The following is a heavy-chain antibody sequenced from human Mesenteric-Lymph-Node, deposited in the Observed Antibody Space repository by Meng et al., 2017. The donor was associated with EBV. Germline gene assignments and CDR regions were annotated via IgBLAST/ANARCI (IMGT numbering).Heavy chain of an antibody. Sequence: EVHLVESGGXLVKPGGXLVLPCVASSFTFMSYSMSWVRQAPGKGLEWVSSISSSSRSIYYSDSVKGRFTISRDNTENSLYLQMNSLRAEDTAVYYCARDLVTGTLDDWGQGTLVTVSS. D-gene: IGHD4-23*01. J-gene: IGHJ4*02. CDR3: ARDLVTGTLDD. CDR2: ISSSSRSI. CDR1: SFTFMSYS. V-gene: IGHV3-21*01.